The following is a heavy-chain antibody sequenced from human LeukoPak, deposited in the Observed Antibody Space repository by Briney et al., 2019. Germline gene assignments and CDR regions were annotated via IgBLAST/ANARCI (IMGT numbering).Heavy chain of an antibody. J-gene: IGHJ3*02. D-gene: IGHD2-2*01. CDR1: GGSFSGYY. CDR3: ARGRSTSYRYPAFDI. CDR2: INHSGST. Sequence: SETLSLTRAVYGGSFSGYYWSWIRQPPGKGLEWIGEINHSGSTNYNPSLKSRVTISVDTSKNQFSLKLSSVTAADTAVYYCARGRSTSYRYPAFDIWGQGTMVTVSS. V-gene: IGHV4-34*01.